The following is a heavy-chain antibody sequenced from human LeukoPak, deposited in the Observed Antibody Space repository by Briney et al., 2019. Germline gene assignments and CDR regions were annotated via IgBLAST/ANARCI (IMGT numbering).Heavy chain of an antibody. D-gene: IGHD3-10*01. Sequence: GGSLRLSCAASGFIFSTYAMSWVRQAPGKGLEWVSAISGSGGSTYYADSVKGRFTISRDNSKNTLYLQMNSLRAEDTAVYYCAKVRTLLWFGELSNFDYWGQGTLVTVSS. J-gene: IGHJ4*02. CDR2: ISGSGGST. CDR1: GFIFSTYA. V-gene: IGHV3-23*01. CDR3: AKVRTLLWFGELSNFDY.